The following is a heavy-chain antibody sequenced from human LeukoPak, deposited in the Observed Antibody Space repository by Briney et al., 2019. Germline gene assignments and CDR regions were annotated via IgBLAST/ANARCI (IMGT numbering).Heavy chain of an antibody. CDR2: IYTSGST. V-gene: IGHV4-4*07. J-gene: IGHJ6*03. D-gene: IGHD3-3*01. CDR3: ARDYSHESDFWSPQGSYYYYMDV. CDR1: GGSISSYY. Sequence: SETLSLTCTVSGGSISSYYWSWIRKPAGKGLEWIGRIYTSGSTNYNPSLKSRVTMSVDTSKNQFSLKLSSVTAADTAVYYCARDYSHESDFWSPQGSYYYYMDVWGKGTTVTVSS.